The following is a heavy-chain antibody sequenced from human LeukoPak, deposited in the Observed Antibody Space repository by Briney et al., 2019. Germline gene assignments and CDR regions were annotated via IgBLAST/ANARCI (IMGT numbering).Heavy chain of an antibody. Sequence: SETLSLTCAVYGGSFSGYYWSWIRQPPGKGLEWIGEINHSGSTNYNPSLKSRVTISVDTSKNQFSLKLSSVTAADTAVYYCARRGSSSFDYWGQGTLATVSS. CDR2: INHSGST. J-gene: IGHJ4*02. D-gene: IGHD6-13*01. CDR3: ARRGSSSFDY. CDR1: GGSFSGYY. V-gene: IGHV4-34*01.